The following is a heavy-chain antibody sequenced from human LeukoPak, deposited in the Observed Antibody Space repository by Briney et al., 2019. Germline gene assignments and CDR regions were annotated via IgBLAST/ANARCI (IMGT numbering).Heavy chain of an antibody. Sequence: SETLSLTCAVYGRSFSGYYWSWIRQPPGKGLEWIGEINHSGSTNYNPSLKSRVTISVDTSKNQFSLKLSSVTAADTAVYYCARRGQGRPDYWGQGTLVTVSS. J-gene: IGHJ4*02. CDR3: ARRGQGRPDY. CDR2: INHSGST. V-gene: IGHV4-34*01. CDR1: GRSFSGYY.